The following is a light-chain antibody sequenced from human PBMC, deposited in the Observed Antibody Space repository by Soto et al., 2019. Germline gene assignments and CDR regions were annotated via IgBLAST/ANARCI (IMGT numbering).Light chain of an antibody. Sequence: EIVLTQSPGTLSLSPGERATLSCRASSNVSSIYLAWYQHKPGQAPRLLIYGASSRATGIPDRFSGSGSGTDFTLTISRLEPEDFVVYFCQQYGYSPGTFGQGTKVEIK. CDR3: QQYGYSPGT. CDR2: GAS. CDR1: SNVSSIY. V-gene: IGKV3-20*01. J-gene: IGKJ1*01.